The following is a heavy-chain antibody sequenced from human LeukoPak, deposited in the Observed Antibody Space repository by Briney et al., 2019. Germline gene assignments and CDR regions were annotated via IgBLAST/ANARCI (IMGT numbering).Heavy chain of an antibody. D-gene: IGHD6-13*01. CDR3: ARHLNPGIAAADYDY. CDR1: GYSFTTYW. V-gene: IGHV5-51*01. CDR2: IYPADSTA. J-gene: IGHJ4*02. Sequence: GESLKISCKASGYSFTTYWIGWVRQMPGKGLEWMGIIYPADSTAHYSPSFQGQVTISVDKSINTAYLQWSRLKASDTAMYYCARHLNPGIAAADYDYWGQGTLVTISS.